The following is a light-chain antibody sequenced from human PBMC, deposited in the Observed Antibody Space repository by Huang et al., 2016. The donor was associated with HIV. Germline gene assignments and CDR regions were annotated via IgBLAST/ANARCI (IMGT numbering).Light chain of an antibody. CDR1: QSVSAY. Sequence: EIVLTQSPATLSLSPGERATLSCRASQSVSAYLAWYQQKTGQAPRLLIYGASNMATGIPARFSGRGYGTYFTLTISSLEPEDFAVYYCQQRSDWPLTFGGGTKVEIK. CDR3: QQRSDWPLT. J-gene: IGKJ4*01. CDR2: GAS. V-gene: IGKV3-11*01.